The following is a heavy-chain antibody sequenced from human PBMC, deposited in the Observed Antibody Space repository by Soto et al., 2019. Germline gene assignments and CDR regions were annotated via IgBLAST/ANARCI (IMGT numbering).Heavy chain of an antibody. CDR1: GGTFSSYA. J-gene: IGHJ5*02. D-gene: IGHD2-8*01. CDR2: IIPIFGTA. Sequence: QVQLVQSGAEVKKPGSSVKVSCKASGGTFSSYAISWVRQAPGQGLEWMGGIIPIFGTANYAQKFQGRVTITADESTSTAHMELSSLRSEDTAVYYCAREYCTNGVCSYWFDPWGQGTLVTVSS. CDR3: AREYCTNGVCSYWFDP. V-gene: IGHV1-69*01.